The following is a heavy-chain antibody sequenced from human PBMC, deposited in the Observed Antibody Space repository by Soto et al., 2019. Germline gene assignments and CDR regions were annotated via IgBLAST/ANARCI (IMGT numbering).Heavy chain of an antibody. V-gene: IGHV6-1*01. CDR1: GDSVSSNNAA. Sequence: TLSLTCAISGDSVSSNNAAWNWIRQSPSRGLEWLGRTYYRSKWYNDYAVSVKSRITINPDTSKNQISLQLTSVTPADTAVYYCSRDGGVRRTAIGGMDVWGQGTTVTVSS. D-gene: IGHD3-10*01. CDR2: TYYRSKWYN. J-gene: IGHJ6*02. CDR3: SRDGGVRRTAIGGMDV.